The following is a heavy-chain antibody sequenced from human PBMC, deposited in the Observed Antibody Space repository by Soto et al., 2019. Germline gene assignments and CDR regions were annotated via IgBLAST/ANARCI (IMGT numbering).Heavy chain of an antibody. J-gene: IGHJ6*02. CDR3: AKLVVPAPNPYYYYYGMDV. CDR2: ISGSGGST. D-gene: IGHD2-2*01. Sequence: GGSLRLSCAASGFTFSSYAMSWVRKAPGKGLEWVSAISGSGGSTYYADSVKGRFTISRDNSKNTLYLQMNSLRAEDTAVYYCAKLVVPAPNPYYYYYGMDVWGQGTTVTVSS. CDR1: GFTFSSYA. V-gene: IGHV3-23*01.